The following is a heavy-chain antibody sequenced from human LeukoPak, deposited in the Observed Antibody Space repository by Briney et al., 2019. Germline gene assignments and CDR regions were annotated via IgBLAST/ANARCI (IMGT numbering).Heavy chain of an antibody. CDR3: ARRGRWLPFDY. J-gene: IGHJ4*02. V-gene: IGHV4-30-2*01. CDR2: IYHSGST. D-gene: IGHD5-12*01. Sequence: PSETLSLTCTVSGGSISSGTYYWSWIRQPPGKGLEWIGYIYHSGSTYYNPSLKSRVTISVDRSKNQFSLKLSSVTAADTAVYYCARRGRWLPFDYRGQGTLVTVSS. CDR1: GGSISSGTYY.